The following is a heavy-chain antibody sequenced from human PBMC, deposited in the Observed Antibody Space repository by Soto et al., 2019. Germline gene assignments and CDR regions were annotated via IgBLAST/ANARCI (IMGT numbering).Heavy chain of an antibody. CDR2: ISSSSSYI. Sequence: EVQLVESGGGLVKPGGSLRLSCAASGFTFSSYSMNWVRQAPGKGLEWVSSISSSSSYIYYADSVKGRFTISRDNAKNSLYLQMNSLRAEDTAVYYCARDTCGGGCSIPDYWGQGTLVTVSS. V-gene: IGHV3-21*01. CDR3: ARDTCGGGCSIPDY. D-gene: IGHD2-21*02. CDR1: GFTFSSYS. J-gene: IGHJ4*02.